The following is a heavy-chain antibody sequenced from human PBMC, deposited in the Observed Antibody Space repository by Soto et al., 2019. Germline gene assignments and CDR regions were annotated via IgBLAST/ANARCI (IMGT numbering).Heavy chain of an antibody. V-gene: IGHV5-10-1*01. D-gene: IGHD6-13*01. CDR2: IDPSDSYT. CDR1: GYSFTSYW. J-gene: IGHJ6*02. Sequence: PGESLKISCKGSGYSFTSYWISWVRQMPGKGLEWMGRIDPSDSYTNYSPSFQGHVTISADKSISTAYLQWSSLKASDTAMYYCARHDSSSWYYYYYGMDVWRHGTTVTVPS. CDR3: ARHDSSSWYYYYYGMDV.